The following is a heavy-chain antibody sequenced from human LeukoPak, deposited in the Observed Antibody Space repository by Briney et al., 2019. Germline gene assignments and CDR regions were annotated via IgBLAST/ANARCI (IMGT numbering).Heavy chain of an antibody. V-gene: IGHV3-43*01. CDR3: AKDARRIVGATYFDY. Sequence: PGGSLRLSCAASGFTFDDYTMHWVRQAPGKGLEWVSLISWDGGSTYYADSVKGRFTISRDNSKNSLYLQMNSLRTEDTALYYCAKDARRIVGATYFDYWGLGTLVTVSS. CDR1: GFTFDDYT. J-gene: IGHJ4*02. CDR2: ISWDGGST. D-gene: IGHD1-26*01.